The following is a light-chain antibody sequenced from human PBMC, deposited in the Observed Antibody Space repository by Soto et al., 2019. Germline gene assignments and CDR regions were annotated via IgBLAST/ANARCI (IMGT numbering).Light chain of an antibody. V-gene: IGKV3-20*01. CDR2: GAS. Sequence: EIVLTQSPGTLYLSPGERATLSCRASQSISSNYLAWYQQKPGQAPRLLMYGASSRATGIPDRFGGSGSGTDFTLTISRLEPEDFAVYYCQQYGSSPLTFGGGTKVEIK. J-gene: IGKJ4*01. CDR1: QSISSNY. CDR3: QQYGSSPLT.